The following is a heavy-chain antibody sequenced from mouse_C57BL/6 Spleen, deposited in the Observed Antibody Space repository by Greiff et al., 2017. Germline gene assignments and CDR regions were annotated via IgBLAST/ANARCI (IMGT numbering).Heavy chain of an antibody. J-gene: IGHJ1*03. CDR2: IRNKANNHAT. CDR3: TSITTVVDWYFDV. V-gene: IGHV6-6*01. D-gene: IGHD1-1*01. CDR1: GFTFSDAW. Sequence: EVQGVESGGGLVQPGGSMKLSCAASGFTFSDAWMDWVRQSPEKGLEWVAEIRNKANNHATYYAESVKGRFTISRDDSKSSVYLQMNSLRAEVTGIYYCTSITTVVDWYFDVWGTGTTVTVSS.